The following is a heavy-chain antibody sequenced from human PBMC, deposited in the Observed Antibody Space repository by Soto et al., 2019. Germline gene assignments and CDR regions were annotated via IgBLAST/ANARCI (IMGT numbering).Heavy chain of an antibody. D-gene: IGHD3-22*01. CDR2: ISIGSGSI. J-gene: IGHJ3*01. Sequence: EVQLVESGGGLVQPGGARRVSCAASGFSFSTDAMNGDRLAPGKGLEWVSYISIGSGSIFYADSVKGRFTNSRDDAKNSLYMQMNTRRDEDTAVYYCVRDDRWAFDFWGQGTMVTVSS. V-gene: IGHV3-48*02. CDR1: GFSFSTDA. CDR3: VRDDRWAFDF.